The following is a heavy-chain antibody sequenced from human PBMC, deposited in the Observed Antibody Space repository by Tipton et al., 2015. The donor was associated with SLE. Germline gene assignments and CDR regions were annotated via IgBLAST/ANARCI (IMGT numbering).Heavy chain of an antibody. D-gene: IGHD1-1*01. CDR3: ARGFSDAWRMDLFDI. Sequence: TLSLTCSVSGGSISGQYWSWIRQAPGTGPGFIGYISSSGITPYNSSLKSRVSISLQTHKNQFSLNLTSVTAADTAIYYCARGFSDAWRMDLFDIWGRGTLVTVSS. CDR1: GGSISGQY. CDR2: ISSSGIT. V-gene: IGHV4-59*11. J-gene: IGHJ3*02.